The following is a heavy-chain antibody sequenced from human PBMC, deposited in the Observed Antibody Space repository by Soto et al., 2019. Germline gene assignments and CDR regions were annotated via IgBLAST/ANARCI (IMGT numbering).Heavy chain of an antibody. D-gene: IGHD6-13*01. J-gene: IGHJ4*01. V-gene: IGHV3-43D*04. CDR2: ISWDGGST. CDR3: VKPGDTHSRAWSYFFDY. Sequence: GGSLRLSCAASGFTFDDYAMHWVRQAPGKGLEWISFISWDGGSTYYADSVQGRFTISRDNNKNSLYLQMSSLRAGDTALYYCVKPGDTHSRAWSYFFDYWGQGSLVTVSS. CDR1: GFTFDDYA.